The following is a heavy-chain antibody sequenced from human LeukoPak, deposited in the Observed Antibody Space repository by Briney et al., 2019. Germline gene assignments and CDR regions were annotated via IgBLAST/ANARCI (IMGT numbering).Heavy chain of an antibody. CDR2: IYITGET. J-gene: IGHJ4*02. V-gene: IGHV4-39*07. D-gene: IGHD3-22*01. CDR1: GDSLSSGGHC. CDR3: ARDSGFWLY. Sequence: SPSLSLTCTVSGDSLSSGGHCWGWLRQTPGKRLEWIGNIYITGETSFNPSLKSRLAMSVDTSKNQLFLNLDSMTAADTAVYYCARDSGFWLYWGQGALVTVSS.